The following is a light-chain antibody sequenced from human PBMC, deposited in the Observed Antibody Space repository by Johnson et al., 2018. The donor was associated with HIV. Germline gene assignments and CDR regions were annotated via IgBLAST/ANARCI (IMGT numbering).Light chain of an antibody. CDR1: SSNVGNNY. Sequence: QSVLTQPPSVSAAPGQKVTISCSGSSSNVGNNYVSWYQQLPGAAPKLLIYETNKRPSGIPDRFSGSNSGTSATLGITGLQTGDEADYYCGTWYSSLSAVYVVGTGTKVAVL. V-gene: IGLV1-51*02. CDR2: ETN. J-gene: IGLJ1*01. CDR3: GTWYSSLSAVYV.